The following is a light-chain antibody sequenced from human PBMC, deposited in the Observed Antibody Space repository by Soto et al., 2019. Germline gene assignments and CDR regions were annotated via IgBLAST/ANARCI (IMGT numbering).Light chain of an antibody. J-gene: IGKJ2*01. V-gene: IGKV3-20*01. Sequence: EMVLTQSPGTLSLSPGDRATLSCRASQSVSSSDLAWYQQKPGQAPRLLIYGASTRATGIPDRFSGSGSETDFTHTISRLEPEDFAVYYCQQYGGSPLYTFGQGTKLEIK. CDR1: QSVSSSD. CDR3: QQYGGSPLYT. CDR2: GAS.